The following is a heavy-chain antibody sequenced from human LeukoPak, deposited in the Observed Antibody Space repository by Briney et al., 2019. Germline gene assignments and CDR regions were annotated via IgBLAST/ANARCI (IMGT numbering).Heavy chain of an antibody. D-gene: IGHD3-22*01. CDR2: ISGSGDST. Sequence: GGSLRLSCTASGFTFSSYAMSWVRQAPGKGLEWVSAISGSGDSTYYADSVKGRFTISRDNSKNTLYLQMNSLRAEDTAVYYCAKDNYYDSSGYYSAFDYWGQGTLVTVSS. J-gene: IGHJ4*02. CDR1: GFTFSSYA. CDR3: AKDNYYDSSGYYSAFDY. V-gene: IGHV3-23*01.